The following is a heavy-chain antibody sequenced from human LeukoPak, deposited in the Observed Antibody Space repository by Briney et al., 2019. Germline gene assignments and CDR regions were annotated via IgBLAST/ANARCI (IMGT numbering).Heavy chain of an antibody. Sequence: SETLSLTCAVSGGSISSSNWWSWVRPPPGKGLEWIGEIYHSGSTNYNPSLKSRVTISVDKSKNQFSLKLSSVTAADTAVYYCARGNYVWGSYRPWFDPWGQGTLVTVSS. V-gene: IGHV4-4*02. D-gene: IGHD3-16*02. CDR2: IYHSGST. J-gene: IGHJ5*02. CDR3: ARGNYVWGSYRPWFDP. CDR1: GGSISSSNW.